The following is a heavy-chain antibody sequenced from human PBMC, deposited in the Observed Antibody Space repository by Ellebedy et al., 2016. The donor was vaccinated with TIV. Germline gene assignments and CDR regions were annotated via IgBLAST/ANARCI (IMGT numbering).Heavy chain of an antibody. CDR1: GFTFSSYS. V-gene: IGHV3-48*02. CDR3: ARGGYCSSTSCYPFFDY. Sequence: GGSLRLXCAASGFTFSSYSMNWVRQAPGKGLEWVSYISSSSSTIYYADSVKGRFTISRGNAKNSLYLQMNSLRDEDTAVYYCARGGYCSSTSCYPFFDYWGQGTLVTVSS. D-gene: IGHD2-2*01. CDR2: ISSSSSTI. J-gene: IGHJ4*02.